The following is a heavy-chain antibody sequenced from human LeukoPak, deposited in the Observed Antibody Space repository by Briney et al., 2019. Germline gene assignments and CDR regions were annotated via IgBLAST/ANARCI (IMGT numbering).Heavy chain of an antibody. V-gene: IGHV1-18*01. CDR3: ARAGGIVVVPAAMTILDY. CDR1: GYTFTSYG. CDR2: ISAYNGNT. Sequence: ASVKVSCKASGYTFTSYGISWVRQAPGQGLEWMGWISAYNGNTNYAQKLQGRVTMTTDTSTSTAYMELRSLRSDDTAVYYCARAGGIVVVPAAMTILDYWGQGTLVTVSS. J-gene: IGHJ4*02. D-gene: IGHD2-2*01.